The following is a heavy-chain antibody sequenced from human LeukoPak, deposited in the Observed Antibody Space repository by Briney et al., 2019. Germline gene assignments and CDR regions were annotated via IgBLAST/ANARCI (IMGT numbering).Heavy chain of an antibody. Sequence: SETLSLTCTVSGGSISSSSYYWGWIRQPPGKGLEWTGSIYYSGSTYYNPSLKSRVTISVDTSKNQFSLKLSSVTAADTAVYYCARGGGITGTRGYFDYWGQGTLVTVSS. CDR2: IYYSGST. J-gene: IGHJ4*02. D-gene: IGHD1-7*01. V-gene: IGHV4-39*07. CDR3: ARGGGITGTRGYFDY. CDR1: GGSISSSSYY.